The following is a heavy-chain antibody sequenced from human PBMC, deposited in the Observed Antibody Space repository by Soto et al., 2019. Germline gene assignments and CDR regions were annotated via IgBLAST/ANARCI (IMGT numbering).Heavy chain of an antibody. J-gene: IGHJ4*02. CDR2: IYFSGST. CDR3: TRVACSGGSCYRIRGGFDY. V-gene: IGHV4-31*03. CDR1: GGSISSGGYY. D-gene: IGHD2-15*01. Sequence: QVQLQESGPGLVKPSQTLSLTCTVSGGSISSGGYYWTWIRQPPGKGLEWIGYIYFSGSTHYNPSLKGRVTISVDTSKNQFSLTLSSVTAADTAVYYCTRVACSGGSCYRIRGGFDYWGQGPLVTVSS.